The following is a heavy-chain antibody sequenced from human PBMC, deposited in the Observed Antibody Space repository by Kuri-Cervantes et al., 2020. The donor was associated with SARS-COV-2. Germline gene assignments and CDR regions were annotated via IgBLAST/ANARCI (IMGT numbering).Heavy chain of an antibody. CDR2: MLS. CDR3: ARHLGELFYYFDY. Sequence: GSLRLSCTVSGGSISSRSYYWGWIRQPPGKGLEWIGSMLSYYNPSLKSRVTISVDTSKNQFSLKLSSVTAADTAVYYCARHLGELFYYFDYWGQGTLVTVSS. V-gene: IGHV4-39*01. J-gene: IGHJ4*02. CDR1: GGSISSRSYY. D-gene: IGHD3-16*01.